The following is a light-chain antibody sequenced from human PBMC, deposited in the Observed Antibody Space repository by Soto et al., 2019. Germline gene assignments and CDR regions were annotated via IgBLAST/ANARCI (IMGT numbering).Light chain of an antibody. J-gene: IGKJ1*01. V-gene: IGKV3-15*01. CDR3: QQYNIWPWT. CDR1: QSVSSN. Sequence: EIVMTQSPATLSMSPGQRVTLSCRASQSVSSNLAWNQQKPGQAPRLLIYGGSTRATGIPDRFSGSGSGTEFTLTISSLQSEDFAVYYCQQYNIWPWTFGQGTKVEIK. CDR2: GGS.